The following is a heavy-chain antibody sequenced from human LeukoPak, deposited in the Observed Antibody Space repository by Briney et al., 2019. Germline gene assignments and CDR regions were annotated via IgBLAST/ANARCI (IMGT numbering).Heavy chain of an antibody. CDR2: INHSGST. CDR3: ARGMVRGGYFDY. Sequence: PSETLSLTCAVYGGSFSGYYWSWIRQPPGKGLEWIGEINHSGSTNYNPSLKSRVTISVDTSKNQFSLKLSSVTAADTAVYYCARGMVRGGYFDYWGQGTLVTVSS. D-gene: IGHD3-10*01. V-gene: IGHV4-34*01. J-gene: IGHJ4*02. CDR1: GGSFSGYY.